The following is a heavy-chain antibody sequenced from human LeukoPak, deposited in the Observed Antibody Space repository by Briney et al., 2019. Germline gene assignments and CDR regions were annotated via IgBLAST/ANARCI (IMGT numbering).Heavy chain of an antibody. CDR1: GFTFSSYG. J-gene: IGHJ6*03. CDR2: IWYDGSNK. V-gene: IGHV3-33*01. Sequence: GGSLRLSCAASGFTFSSYGMHWVRQAPGKGPEWVAVIWYDGSNKYYVDSVKGRFTISRDNSKNTLYLQMNSLRAEDTAVYYCARAPLEYYYYYYMDVWGKGTTVTVSS. CDR3: ARAPLEYYYYYYMDV.